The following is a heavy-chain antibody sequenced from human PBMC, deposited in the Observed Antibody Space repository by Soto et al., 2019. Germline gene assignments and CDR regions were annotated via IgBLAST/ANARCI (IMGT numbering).Heavy chain of an antibody. CDR2: NYYSPST. D-gene: IGHD3-22*01. V-gene: IGHV4-31*11. Sequence: LSITWGVSGGSISSGGDFWSWIRQLPGKGREWLGYNYYSPSTPYSPPLKSRVTMSVDTSENHFSLKLDSETAADTAVHYCSRCTGYYPYYFNSCAQGTLVT. CDR3: SRCTGYYPYYFNS. CDR1: GGSISSGGDF. J-gene: IGHJ4*02.